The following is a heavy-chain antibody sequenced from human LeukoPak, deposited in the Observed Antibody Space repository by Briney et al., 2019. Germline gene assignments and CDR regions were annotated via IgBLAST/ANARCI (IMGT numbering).Heavy chain of an antibody. CDR3: AAEQYPYGIGYYGMDV. D-gene: IGHD2-2*01. CDR2: ISGGGDTT. J-gene: IGHJ6*02. Sequence: GGSLRLSCSASGFTFNSYAMSWVRLAPGKGLEWVSGISGGGDTTFYENSVKGRFTVSRDNSKNTLYLQMNSLRAEDTAVYYCAAEQYPYGIGYYGMDVWGQGTTVTVSS. CDR1: GFTFNSYA. V-gene: IGHV3-23*01.